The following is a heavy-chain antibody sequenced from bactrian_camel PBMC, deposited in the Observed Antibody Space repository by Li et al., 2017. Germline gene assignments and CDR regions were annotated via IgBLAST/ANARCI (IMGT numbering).Heavy chain of an antibody. CDR3: AADDILVASRKGYTLSPNEYRY. D-gene: IGHD5*01. CDR1: GDTYTSCV. J-gene: IGHJ4*01. Sequence: DVQLVESGGGSVQAGGSLTLSCAASGDTYTSCVGWFRQVPGKQREGVAVLLLRTAGTYYSDSVKGRFTISRDNAKNTLYLQMNSLKPEDTAMYFCAADDILVASRKGYTLSPNEYRYWGQGTQVTVS. V-gene: IGHV3S40*01. CDR2: LLLRTAGT.